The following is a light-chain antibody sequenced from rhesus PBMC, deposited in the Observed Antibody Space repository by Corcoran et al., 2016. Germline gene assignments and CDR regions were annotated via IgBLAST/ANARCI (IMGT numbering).Light chain of an antibody. CDR1: QGISNY. CDR2: VAS. Sequence: DIQMTQSPSSLSASVGDRVTITCRASQGISNYLSWYQQKPGKAPKRLIYVASSLESGVPTRFSGSGSGIESILTLSSLKPDEFAGYFFLQYNSKPFTFGPGTKLDIK. V-gene: IGKV1-36*01. CDR3: LQYNSKPFT. J-gene: IGKJ3*01.